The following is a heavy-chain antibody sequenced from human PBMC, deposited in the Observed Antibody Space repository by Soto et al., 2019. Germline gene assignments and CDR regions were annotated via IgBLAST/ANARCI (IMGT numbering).Heavy chain of an antibody. CDR3: ARRGSGSTSDF. Sequence: QVHLVQSGAEVRKPGASVKVSCRASGYAFTSNSMQWVRQAPGQGLEWMGIINPNADTTTYAQKFQGRVTMTSATSTSTVYMELTSLRSEDTAVYYCARRGSGSTSDFWGQGTLVTVSS. D-gene: IGHD3-10*01. CDR1: GYAFTSNS. V-gene: IGHV1-46*03. J-gene: IGHJ4*02. CDR2: INPNADTT.